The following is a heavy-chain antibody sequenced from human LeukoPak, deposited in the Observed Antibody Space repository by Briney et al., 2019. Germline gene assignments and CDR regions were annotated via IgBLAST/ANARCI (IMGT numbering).Heavy chain of an antibody. D-gene: IGHD3-3*01. J-gene: IGHJ6*02. CDR2: IYYSGST. Sequence: SETLSLTCTVSGGSISSYYWTWIRQPPGKGLEWIGIIYYSGSTNYNPSLKSRVTISVDTSKNQFSLKLSSVTAADTAVYYCARPYYDFWSGLYYYYYGMDVWGQGTTVTVSS. V-gene: IGHV4-59*08. CDR1: GGSISSYY. CDR3: ARPYYDFWSGLYYYYYGMDV.